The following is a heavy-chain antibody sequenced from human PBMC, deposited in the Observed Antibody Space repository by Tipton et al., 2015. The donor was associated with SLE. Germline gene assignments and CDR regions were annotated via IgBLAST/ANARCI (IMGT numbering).Heavy chain of an antibody. Sequence: RSLRLSCAASGFTFDDYAMHWVRQAPGKGLEWVSGISWNSGSIGYADSVKGRFTISRDNAKNSLYLQMNSLRAEDTALYYCAKGDIGPQLAPGAFDIWGQGTMVTVSS. D-gene: IGHD1-1*01. CDR1: GFTFDDYA. V-gene: IGHV3-9*01. J-gene: IGHJ3*02. CDR3: AKGDIGPQLAPGAFDI. CDR2: ISWNSGSI.